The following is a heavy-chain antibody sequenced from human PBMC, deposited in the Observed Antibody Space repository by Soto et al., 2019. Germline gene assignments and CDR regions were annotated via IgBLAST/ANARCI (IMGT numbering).Heavy chain of an antibody. D-gene: IGHD1-26*01. CDR3: ARTVGAAYYFAF. V-gene: IGHV4-4*07. J-gene: IGHJ4*02. CDR1: GGSMSRYY. CDR2: VWTSGST. Sequence: QVQLQESGPGLVKPSETLSLTCNVSGGSMSRYYWSWIRQPAGKGLEWIGRVWTSGSTNYNPSLKSRVTMSIDTSNNHFSLKLNSVTAADTAVYYCARTVGAAYYFAFWGQGTLVTVSS.